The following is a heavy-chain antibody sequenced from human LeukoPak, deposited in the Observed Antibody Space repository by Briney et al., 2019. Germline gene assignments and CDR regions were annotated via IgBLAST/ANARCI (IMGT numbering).Heavy chain of an antibody. CDR3: ARFAAGRDLDF. V-gene: IGHV1-18*01. D-gene: IGHD6-13*01. Sequence: GASVKVSCKASGYTFTSYAMNWVRQAPGQGLEWMGWINAYNGNTNYAQKFQGRVTMTTDTSTNTGHMELGSLRPDDTAVYFCARFAAGRDLDFWGQGTLVTVSS. J-gene: IGHJ4*02. CDR2: INAYNGNT. CDR1: GYTFTSYA.